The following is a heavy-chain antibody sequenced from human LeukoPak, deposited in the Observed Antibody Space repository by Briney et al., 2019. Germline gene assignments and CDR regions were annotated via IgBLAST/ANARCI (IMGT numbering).Heavy chain of an antibody. CDR2: INHRGDT. V-gene: IGHV4-34*01. CDR3: ARGPTISETGYFDY. Sequence: SETLSLTCAVYGGSFSSYYWSWIRQSPGKGLEWIAEINHRGDTNYNPPVKSRVTISVATSKNQFPIKVTSLTVADTAVYYCARGPTISETGYFDYWGQGTLVTVSS. D-gene: IGHD3-9*01. J-gene: IGHJ4*03. CDR1: GGSFSSYY.